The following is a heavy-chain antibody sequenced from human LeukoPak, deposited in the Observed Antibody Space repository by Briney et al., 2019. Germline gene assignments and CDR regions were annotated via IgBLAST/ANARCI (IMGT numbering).Heavy chain of an antibody. CDR3: ARFSGSHGLDV. Sequence: HPGRSLRLSCAASGLSFSSYGMHWVRQAPGKGLEWVAVISFDGSNEYYADSVKGRFTISRDNAKNTLSLQMNSLRAEDTALYYCARFSGSHGLDVWGQGTTVTVSS. J-gene: IGHJ6*02. CDR2: ISFDGSNE. CDR1: GLSFSSYG. D-gene: IGHD3-10*01. V-gene: IGHV3-30*03.